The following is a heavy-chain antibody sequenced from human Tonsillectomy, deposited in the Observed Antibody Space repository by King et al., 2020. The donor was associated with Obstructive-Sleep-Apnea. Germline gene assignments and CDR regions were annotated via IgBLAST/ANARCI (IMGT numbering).Heavy chain of an antibody. Sequence: TLKESGPTLVKPTQTLTLTCTFSWFSLSTSGVGVGWIRQPPGKALEWLALIYWDDGKQYSPSLKSRLTITKDTSKNQVVLTMTNVDPADTGTYYCAHRRAVGEFDYWGQGALVTVSS. CDR1: WFSLSTSGVG. J-gene: IGHJ4*02. CDR2: IYWDDGK. D-gene: IGHD3-10*01. CDR3: AHRRAVGEFDY. V-gene: IGHV2-5*02.